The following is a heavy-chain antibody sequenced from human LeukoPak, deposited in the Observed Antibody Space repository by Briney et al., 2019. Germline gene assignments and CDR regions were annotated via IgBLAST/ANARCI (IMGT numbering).Heavy chain of an antibody. CDR2: MSNTGSLI. Sequence: GGSLRLSCAASGFTFSDYYMSWIRQAPGKGLEWVSYMSNTGSLIYHADSVKGRFTISRDNSKKSLYLQMNSLRVGDTAVYFCARDPGDYYDSSGSFDYWGQGTLVTVSS. D-gene: IGHD3-22*01. V-gene: IGHV3-11*01. CDR1: GFTFSDYY. J-gene: IGHJ4*02. CDR3: ARDPGDYYDSSGSFDY.